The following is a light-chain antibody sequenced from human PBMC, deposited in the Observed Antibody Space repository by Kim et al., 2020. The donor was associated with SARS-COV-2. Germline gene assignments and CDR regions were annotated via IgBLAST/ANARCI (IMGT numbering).Light chain of an antibody. CDR1: SNNVGNEG. CDR3: SAWDSSLSAWV. Sequence: QAGLTQPPSVSKGLRQTATLTCTGNSNNVGNEGVAWLQQHQGHPPKLLSCRNNNRPSGIPERFSASRSGNTASLTITGLQPEDEADYYCSAWDSSLSAWVFGGGTQLTVL. V-gene: IGLV10-54*01. CDR2: RNN. J-gene: IGLJ3*02.